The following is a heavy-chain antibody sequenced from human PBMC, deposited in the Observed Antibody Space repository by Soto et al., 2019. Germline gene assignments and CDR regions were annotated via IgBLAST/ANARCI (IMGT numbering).Heavy chain of an antibody. CDR1: GGSISSSSYY. J-gene: IGHJ4*02. Sequence: QLQLQESGPGLVKPSETLSLTCTVSGGSISSSSYYWGWIRQPPGKGLEWIGSIYYSGSTYYNPSLKSRVPISADTSKNQFSLTLSSVTAADTAVYYCARHTPAISISDHWGQGTLVTVSS. CDR3: ARHTPAISISDH. D-gene: IGHD2-15*01. V-gene: IGHV4-39*01. CDR2: IYYSGST.